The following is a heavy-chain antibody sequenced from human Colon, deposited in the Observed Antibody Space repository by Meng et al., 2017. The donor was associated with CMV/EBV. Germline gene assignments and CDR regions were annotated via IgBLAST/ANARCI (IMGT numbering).Heavy chain of an antibody. D-gene: IGHD2-15*01. CDR3: ARDRWFTF. CDR2: IGRGSGA. V-gene: IGHV3-23*01. J-gene: IGHJ4*02. Sequence: EVQCLESGGGLGRPGGSMRLSCAASGFTFTSYDMSWARQAPGKGLEWVSTIGRGSGANYADSVKGRFTMSRDNSKNTVYLEMNNLRAEDTAIYYCARDRWFTFWGQGVLVTVSS. CDR1: GFTFTSYD.